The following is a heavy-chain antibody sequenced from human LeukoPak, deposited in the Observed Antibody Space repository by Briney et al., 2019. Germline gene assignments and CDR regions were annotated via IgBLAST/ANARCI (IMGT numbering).Heavy chain of an antibody. CDR2: IYTSGST. D-gene: IGHD6-13*01. CDR3: AREPGSSSWYGGFDY. Sequence: SETLSLTCTVSGGSISSYYWSWIRQPAGKGLEWIGRIYTSGSTNYNPSLKSRVTMSVETSKNQFSLKLRSVTASDTGVYYCAREPGSSSWYGGFDYWGQGTLVTVSS. J-gene: IGHJ4*02. V-gene: IGHV4-4*07. CDR1: GGSISSYY.